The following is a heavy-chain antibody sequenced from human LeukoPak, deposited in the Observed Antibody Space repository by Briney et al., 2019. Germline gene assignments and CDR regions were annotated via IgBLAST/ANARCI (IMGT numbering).Heavy chain of an antibody. Sequence: SGTLSLTCAVSGGSISSSSWWSWVRQPPGKGLEWIGEIYHSGSTNYNPSLKSRVTISVDTSKNQFSLKLSSVTAADTAVYYCARANYYDSSGYPNGFDYWGQGTLVTVSS. CDR2: IYHSGST. V-gene: IGHV4-4*02. D-gene: IGHD3-22*01. J-gene: IGHJ4*02. CDR1: GGSISSSSW. CDR3: ARANYYDSSGYPNGFDY.